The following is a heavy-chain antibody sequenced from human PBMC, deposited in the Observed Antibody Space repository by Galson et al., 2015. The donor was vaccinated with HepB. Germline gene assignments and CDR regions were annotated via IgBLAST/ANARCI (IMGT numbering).Heavy chain of an antibody. V-gene: IGHV3-33*01. D-gene: IGHD1-7*01. CDR2: IWYDGSNK. CDR1: GFTFSTYG. CDR3: ATTTQSYYDYGMDV. Sequence: LRLSCAASGFTFSTYGLHWVRQAPGKGLEWVAIIWYDGSNKYYADSVKGRFTISRDNSKNTMYLQMNSLRAEDTAVYYCATTTQSYYDYGMDVWGQGTTVIVSS. J-gene: IGHJ6*02.